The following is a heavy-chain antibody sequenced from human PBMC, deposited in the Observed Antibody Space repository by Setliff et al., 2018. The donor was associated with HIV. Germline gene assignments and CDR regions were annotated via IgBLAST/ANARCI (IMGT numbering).Heavy chain of an antibody. CDR1: GGSISSNHW. J-gene: IGHJ4*02. V-gene: IGHV4-4*02. D-gene: IGHD3-3*01. CDR3: ARHRVRDSWRGLGGTFDY. CDR2: MHHSGSN. Sequence: KTSETLSLTCAVSGGSISSNHWWSWVRQPPGKGLEWIGEMHHSGSNNYNPSLKRRVTISVDTSKNHFSLKLRSVTAADTAMYYRARHRVRDSWRGLGGTFDYWGQGTRVTVSS.